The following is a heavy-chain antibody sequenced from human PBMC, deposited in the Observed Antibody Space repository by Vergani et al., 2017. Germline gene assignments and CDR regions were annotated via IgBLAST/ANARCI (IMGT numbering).Heavy chain of an antibody. V-gene: IGHV3-48*01. CDR1: GFTFSSYS. CDR2: ISSSSSTI. Sequence: EVQLVESGGGLVQPGGSLRLSCAASGFTFSSYSMNWVRQAPGKGLEWVSYISSSSSTIYYADSVKGRFTISRDNAKNSLYLQMNSLRAEDTAVYYCAKDGGDGYNFSDYWGQGTLVTVSS. D-gene: IGHD5-24*01. J-gene: IGHJ4*02. CDR3: AKDGGDGYNFSDY.